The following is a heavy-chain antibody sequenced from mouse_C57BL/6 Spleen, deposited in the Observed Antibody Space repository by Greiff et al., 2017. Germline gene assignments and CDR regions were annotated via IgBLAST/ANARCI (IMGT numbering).Heavy chain of an antibody. D-gene: IGHD1-1*02. CDR2: IDPSDSET. Sequence: QVQLQQPGAELVRPGSSVKLSCKASGYTFTSYWMHWVKQRPIQGLECIGNIDPSDSETNYNQKFKDKATLTVDKSSSTAYMQLSSLTSEDSAVYYCARSYYANYYAMDYWGQGTSVTVSS. J-gene: IGHJ4*01. CDR3: ARSYYANYYAMDY. V-gene: IGHV1-52*01. CDR1: GYTFTSYW.